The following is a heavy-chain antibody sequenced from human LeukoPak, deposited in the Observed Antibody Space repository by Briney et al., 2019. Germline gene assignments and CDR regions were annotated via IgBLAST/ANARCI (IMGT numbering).Heavy chain of an antibody. CDR3: ARGALRYSDY. D-gene: IGHD3-9*01. Sequence: GGSLRLSCAASGFTFSSYTMNWVRQAPGKGLEWVSSISSSSSAIYYAASVKGRVTISRDNAKNSLYLQMNSLRDEDTAVYYCARGALRYSDYWGQGTLVTVSS. V-gene: IGHV3-48*02. CDR2: ISSSSSAI. J-gene: IGHJ4*02. CDR1: GFTFSSYT.